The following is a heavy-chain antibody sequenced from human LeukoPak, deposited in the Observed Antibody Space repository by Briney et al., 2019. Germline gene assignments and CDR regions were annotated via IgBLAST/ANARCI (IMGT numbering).Heavy chain of an antibody. CDR2: INGDGDGK. Sequence: GGSLRLSCAGSGFSFRRFWMTWVRQAPGRGLEWVANINGDGDGKRYADSVKDRFTISRDNPRSLVFLQIHSLRDEDTALYYCARDSSPDSATTYYDALDMWGQGTMVTVSS. CDR3: ARDSSPDSATTYYDALDM. CDR1: GFSFRRFW. D-gene: IGHD1-1*01. J-gene: IGHJ3*02. V-gene: IGHV3-7*01.